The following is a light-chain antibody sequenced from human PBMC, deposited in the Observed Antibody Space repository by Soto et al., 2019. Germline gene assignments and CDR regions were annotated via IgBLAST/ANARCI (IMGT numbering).Light chain of an antibody. CDR1: QDIRND. J-gene: IGKJ4*02. V-gene: IGKV1-6*01. Sequence: AIQMTRSPSSLSASVGDRVTITCRASQDIRNDLGWYQQKPGKPPKPLIYGASTLQSGVPSRFSGSRSGKDFALTISSLQPEDFATYYCKQYDTYPRTFGRGTKVEIX. CDR2: GAS. CDR3: KQYDTYPRT.